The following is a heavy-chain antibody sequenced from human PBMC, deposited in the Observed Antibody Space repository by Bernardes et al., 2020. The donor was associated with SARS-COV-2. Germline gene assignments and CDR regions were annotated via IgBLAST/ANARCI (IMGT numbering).Heavy chain of an antibody. Sequence: GSLRLSCSASGFTFSSYCMIWVRQAPGKGLEWVANIKQDGSEKYYVDSVKGRFTISRDNAKNSLYLQMNSLRAEDTAVYYCASLVGRLRYFDWLLFAGGYFDYWGQGTLVTVSS. V-gene: IGHV3-7*01. D-gene: IGHD3-9*01. CDR3: ASLVGRLRYFDWLLFAGGYFDY. J-gene: IGHJ4*02. CDR2: IKQDGSEK. CDR1: GFTFSSYC.